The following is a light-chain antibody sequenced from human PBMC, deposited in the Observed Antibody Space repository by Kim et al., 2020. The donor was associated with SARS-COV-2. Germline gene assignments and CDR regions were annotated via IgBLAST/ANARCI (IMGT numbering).Light chain of an antibody. Sequence: GQGVTTSCSGGSSNIGSNNVNWYQQVPGTAPRLLIYSNNQRPSGIPDRFSGSKSGTSASLAISGLQSEDEADYYCATWDDSLNGWVFGGGTKLTVL. V-gene: IGLV1-44*01. J-gene: IGLJ3*02. CDR3: ATWDDSLNGWV. CDR1: SSNIGSNN. CDR2: SNN.